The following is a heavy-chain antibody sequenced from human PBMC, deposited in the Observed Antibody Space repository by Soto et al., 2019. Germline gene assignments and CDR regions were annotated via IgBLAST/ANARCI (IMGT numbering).Heavy chain of an antibody. V-gene: IGHV3-48*04. CDR3: ARIGDFWSGYYMRKNYYYGMDV. CDR1: GFTFSTYT. Sequence: SLRLSCVFSGFTFSTYTMNWVRQAPGKGLEWVSYISSSGSTIYYADSVKGRFTISRDNAKNSLYLQMNSLRAEDTAVYYCARIGDFWSGYYMRKNYYYGMDVWGQGTTVTVSS. CDR2: ISSSGSTI. D-gene: IGHD3-3*01. J-gene: IGHJ6*02.